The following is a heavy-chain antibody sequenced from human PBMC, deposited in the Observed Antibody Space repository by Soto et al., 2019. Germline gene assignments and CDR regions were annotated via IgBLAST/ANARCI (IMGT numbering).Heavy chain of an antibody. CDR2: IYYSGST. V-gene: IGHV4-59*01. J-gene: IGHJ5*02. D-gene: IGHD2-2*01. CDR1: GGSISSYY. Sequence: SETLSLTCTVSGGSISSYYWSWIRQPPGKGLEWIGYIYYSGSTNYNPSLKSRVTISVDTSKNQFSLKLSSVTAADTAVYYCARGAERVVPAALNWFDPWGQGTLVTVS. CDR3: ARGAERVVPAALNWFDP.